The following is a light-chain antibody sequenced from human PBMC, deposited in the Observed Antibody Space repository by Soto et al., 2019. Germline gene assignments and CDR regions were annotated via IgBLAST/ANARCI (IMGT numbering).Light chain of an antibody. CDR2: DVS. V-gene: IGLV2-11*01. CDR1: SSDVGGYNY. CDR3: CSYAGSYTLRV. Sequence: QSALTQPRSVFGSPGQSVTISCTGTSSDVGGYNYVSWYQQHPGKAPKLMIYDVSKRPSGVPDRFSGSKSGNTASLTISGLQAEDEADYYCCSYAGSYTLRVFGGGTKVTVL. J-gene: IGLJ3*02.